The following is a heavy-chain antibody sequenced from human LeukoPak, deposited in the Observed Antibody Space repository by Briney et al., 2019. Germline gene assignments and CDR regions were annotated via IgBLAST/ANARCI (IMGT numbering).Heavy chain of an antibody. D-gene: IGHD6-13*01. CDR1: GFAVNSNY. J-gene: IGHJ4*02. Sequence: GGSLRLSCAASGFAVNSNYLSWVRQAPGKGLEWVSTLYNTGNTYYANSVKGRFSISRDNSKNTLFLQMNSLRAEDTAVYYCARLTPAAGRLYFVDWGPGTLVTVSS. CDR3: ARLTPAAGRLYFVD. CDR2: LYNTGNT. V-gene: IGHV3-53*01.